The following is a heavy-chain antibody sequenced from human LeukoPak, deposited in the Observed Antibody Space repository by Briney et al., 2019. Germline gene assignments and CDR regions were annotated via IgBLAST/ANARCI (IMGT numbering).Heavy chain of an antibody. V-gene: IGHV4-38-2*02. J-gene: IGHJ4*02. Sequence: PSETLSLTCDVSAYSISSGFYWGWIRQTPGKGLEWIGSIYHIGSVFYNPSLKSRVNISVDTSKSQFSLNLISVTAADTALYFCTRDPFSSGWSDSWGPGILGTVAS. CDR2: IYHIGSV. CDR1: AYSISSGFY. D-gene: IGHD6-19*01. CDR3: TRDPFSSGWSDS.